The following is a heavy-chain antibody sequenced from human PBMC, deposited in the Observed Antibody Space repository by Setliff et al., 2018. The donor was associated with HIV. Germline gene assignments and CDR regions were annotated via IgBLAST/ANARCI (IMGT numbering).Heavy chain of an antibody. CDR1: GVAISGSTYY. D-gene: IGHD2-21*02. CDR2: IFYTGST. Sequence: PSETLSLTCAATGVAISGSTYYWAWIRQSPGRGLQWIGSIFYTGSTYYNPSLKSRVTISVDTSKNHFSLRLSSVTAADTAVYYCARGEFYCGTDCYWSSFDYWGQGILVTVSS. CDR3: ARGEFYCGTDCYWSSFDY. V-gene: IGHV4-39*07. J-gene: IGHJ4*02.